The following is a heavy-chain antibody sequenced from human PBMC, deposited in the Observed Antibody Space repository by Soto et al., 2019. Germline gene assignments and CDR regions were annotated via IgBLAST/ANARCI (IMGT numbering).Heavy chain of an antibody. J-gene: IGHJ5*01. V-gene: IGHV5-10-1*01. CDR3: ARVHKNWFDS. CDR1: GYNFTAFW. CDR2: IDPSDSYT. Sequence: GESLKISCKASGYNFTAFWIHWVRQMPGKGLEWLGKIDPSDSYTNYSPSFEGHVTISTDNSITTAYLQWSSLGASDTALYFCARVHKNWFDSWAQGTMVTVSS.